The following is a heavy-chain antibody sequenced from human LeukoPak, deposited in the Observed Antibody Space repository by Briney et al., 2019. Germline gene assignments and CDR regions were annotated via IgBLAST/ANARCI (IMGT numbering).Heavy chain of an antibody. CDR2: IYDSGKT. V-gene: IGHV4/OR15-8*02. CDR3: ANHHSGYIDY. J-gene: IGHJ4*02. CDR1: GDSIRKDNW. D-gene: IGHD5-18*01. Sequence: PSETLSLTCSVSGDSIRKDNWWTWVRRSPGKGLEWLGEIYDSGKTNYHPSLRSRIAISIDTAKRQFSLELTAVTAADTAVYYCANHHSGYIDYWGQGILVTVSS.